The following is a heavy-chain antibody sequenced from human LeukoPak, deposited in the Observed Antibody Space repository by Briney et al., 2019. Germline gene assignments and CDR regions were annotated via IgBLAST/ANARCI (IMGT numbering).Heavy chain of an antibody. CDR3: ARGMNGVGGYDILIDY. CDR1: GFTFSSYE. V-gene: IGHV3-48*03. CDR2: ISSDAASI. D-gene: IGHD3-9*01. J-gene: IGHJ4*02. Sequence: GGSLRLSCAASGFTFSSYEMNWVRQAPGKGLEWVSYISSDAASIYYADSVRGRFIISRDNAKNSLFLQVYSLRDEDTAVYSCARGMNGVGGYDILIDYWGQGPLVTVSS.